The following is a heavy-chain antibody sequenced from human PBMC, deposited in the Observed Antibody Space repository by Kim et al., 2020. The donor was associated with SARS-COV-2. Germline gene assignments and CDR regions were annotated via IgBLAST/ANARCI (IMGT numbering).Heavy chain of an antibody. V-gene: IGHV4-34*01. CDR3: ARALNYYDSRGAFDV. Sequence: PSLKSRVTISVDTSKHQISLKLTSVTAADTAMFYCARALNYYDSRGAFDVWSQGTMVTVSS. J-gene: IGHJ3*01. D-gene: IGHD3-22*01.